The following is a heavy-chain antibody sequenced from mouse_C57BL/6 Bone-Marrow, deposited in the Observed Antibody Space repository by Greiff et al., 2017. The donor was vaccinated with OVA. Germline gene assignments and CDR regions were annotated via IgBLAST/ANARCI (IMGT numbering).Heavy chain of an antibody. CDR3: ARWKSGTYKRYYFDY. Sequence: VQLQQSGAELVKPGASVKLSCTASGFNIKDYYMHWVKQRTEQGLDWIGRIDPEDGETKYAPKFQGKATITADTSSNTAYLQLSSLTSDDTAVYYCARWKSGTYKRYYFDYWGQVTTLTVSS. CDR2: IDPEDGET. CDR1: GFNIKDYY. V-gene: IGHV14-2*01. J-gene: IGHJ2*01. D-gene: IGHD4-1*01.